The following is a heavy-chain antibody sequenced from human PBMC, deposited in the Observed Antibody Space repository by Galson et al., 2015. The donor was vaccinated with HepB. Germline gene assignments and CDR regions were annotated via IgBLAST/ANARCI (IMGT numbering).Heavy chain of an antibody. CDR3: ARARTYSSSRRYYYYMDV. CDR1: GFTFSSYA. D-gene: IGHD6-6*01. Sequence: SLRLSCAASGFTFSSYAMHWVRQAPGKGLEWVAVISYDGSNKYYADSVKGRFTISRDNSKNTLYLQMNSLRAEDTAVYYCARARTYSSSRRYYYYMDVWGKGTTVTVSS. V-gene: IGHV3-30-3*01. CDR2: ISYDGSNK. J-gene: IGHJ6*03.